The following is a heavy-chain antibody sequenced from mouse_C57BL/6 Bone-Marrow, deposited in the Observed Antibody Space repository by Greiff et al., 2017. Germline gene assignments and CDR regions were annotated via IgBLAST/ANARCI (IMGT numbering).Heavy chain of an antibody. D-gene: IGHD1-1*01. CDR3: ARAGHYDGSSDYAMDY. V-gene: IGHV1-54*01. CDR2: INPGSGGT. Sequence: VKLQESGAELVRPGTSVKVSCKASGYAFTNYLIEWVKQRPGQGLEWIGVINPGSGGTNYNEKFKGKATLTADKSSSTAYMQLSSLTSEDSAVYFCARAGHYDGSSDYAMDYWGQGTSVTVSS. J-gene: IGHJ4*01. CDR1: GYAFTNYL.